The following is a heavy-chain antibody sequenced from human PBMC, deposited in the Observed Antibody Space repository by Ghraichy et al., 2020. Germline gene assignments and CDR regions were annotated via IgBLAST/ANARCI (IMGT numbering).Heavy chain of an antibody. CDR2: ISSSSSYI. Sequence: GGSLRLSCTASGFTFRSYSMNWVCQAPGKGLEWVSFISSSSSYIYFADSVKGRFTISRDNAQNSLFLQMNSLRAEDTAVYYCAREKGVAVAGTDYWGQGTLVTVSS. J-gene: IGHJ4*02. CDR1: GFTFRSYS. V-gene: IGHV3-21*01. CDR3: AREKGVAVAGTDY. D-gene: IGHD6-19*01.